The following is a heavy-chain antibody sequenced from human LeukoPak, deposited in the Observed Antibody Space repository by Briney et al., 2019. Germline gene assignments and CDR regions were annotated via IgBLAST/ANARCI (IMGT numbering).Heavy chain of an antibody. J-gene: IGHJ4*02. Sequence: QTGGSLRLSCAASGNYWMHLVRQVPGKGLVWVSHINSDGSWTSYADSVKGRFTISKDNAKNTVYLQMNSLRAEDTAVYYCVSFYETYWGRGTLVTVSS. CDR3: VSFYETY. CDR1: GNYW. D-gene: IGHD2/OR15-2a*01. V-gene: IGHV3-74*01. CDR2: INSDGSWT.